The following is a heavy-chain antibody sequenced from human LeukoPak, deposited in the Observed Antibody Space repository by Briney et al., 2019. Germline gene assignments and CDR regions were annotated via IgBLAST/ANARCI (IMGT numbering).Heavy chain of an antibody. D-gene: IGHD6-13*01. V-gene: IGHV4-59*01. CDR1: GGSISSYY. Sequence: PSETLSLTCTVSGGSISSYYWSWIRQPPGKGLEWIGYIYYSGSTNYNPSLKSRVTISVDTSKNQFSLKLSSVTAADTAVYYCARDVAAAGHFDYWGQGTLVIVSS. CDR2: IYYSGST. CDR3: ARDVAAAGHFDY. J-gene: IGHJ4*02.